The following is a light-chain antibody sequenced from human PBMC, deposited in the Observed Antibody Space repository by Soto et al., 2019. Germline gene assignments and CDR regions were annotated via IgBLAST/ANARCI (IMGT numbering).Light chain of an antibody. V-gene: IGLV1-40*01. CDR1: SSNIGAGYD. Sequence: QSVLTQPPSVSGAPGQRVTISCTGSSSNIGAGYDVHWYQQLPGTAPKLLIYDNNNRPSGVPDRFSGSKSGTSASLAITGLQAEDEADYYCQSYDSSMSALVIFGGGTKLT. CDR2: DNN. J-gene: IGLJ2*01. CDR3: QSYDSSMSALVI.